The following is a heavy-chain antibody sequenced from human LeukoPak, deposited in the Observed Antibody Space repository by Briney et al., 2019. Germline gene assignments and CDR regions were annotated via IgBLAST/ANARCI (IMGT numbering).Heavy chain of an antibody. CDR1: GGSISSYY. CDR3: ARQSYYYGSGSFGAFDI. Sequence: PSETLSLTCTVSGGSISSYYWSWIRQPPGKGLECIGYIYYSGSTNYNPSLKSRVTISVDTSKNQFSLKLSSVTAADTAVYYCARQSYYYGSGSFGAFDIWGQGTMVTVSS. D-gene: IGHD3-10*01. J-gene: IGHJ3*02. V-gene: IGHV4-59*08. CDR2: IYYSGST.